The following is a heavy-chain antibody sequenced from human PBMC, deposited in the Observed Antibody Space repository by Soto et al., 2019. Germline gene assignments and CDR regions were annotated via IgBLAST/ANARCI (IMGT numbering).Heavy chain of an antibody. D-gene: IGHD3-22*01. Sequence: PSETLSLTCTVSGGSISSYYWSWIRQPPGEGLEWIGSIYHTGNAYYNPSLKSRVTISVDTSKNQFSLKVTSVTAADTALYYCARDYFDSSDYTTNWFDPWGQGTLVTVSS. J-gene: IGHJ5*02. CDR2: IYHTGNA. V-gene: IGHV4-59*05. CDR3: ARDYFDSSDYTTNWFDP. CDR1: GGSISSYY.